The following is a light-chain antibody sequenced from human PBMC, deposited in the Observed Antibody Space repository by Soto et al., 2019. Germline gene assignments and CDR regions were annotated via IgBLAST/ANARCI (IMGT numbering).Light chain of an antibody. CDR1: QGISSY. V-gene: IGKV1-9*01. J-gene: IGKJ2*01. CDR3: PQVNSDPHT. CDR2: AAS. Sequence: DIQLTQSPSFLSASAGDRVTITCRASQGISSYLAWYQQKPGKAPKLLIYAASTLQSGVPSRFSGSGSGTEFTLTISSLQPEDFATYYCPQVNSDPHTFGQGTKLEIK.